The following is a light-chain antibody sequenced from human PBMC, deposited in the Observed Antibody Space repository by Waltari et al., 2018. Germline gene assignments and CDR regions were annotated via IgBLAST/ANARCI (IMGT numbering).Light chain of an antibody. J-gene: IGLJ7*01. CDR2: RDN. Sequence: SYDLTQPLSVSVALGQTARITCGGNNIGGKNVHWYQQKPGQAPPLVLYRDNNRPSRIPERFSGSNSENTATLTISRAQAADEADYYCQVWDSSTAVFGGGTQLTVL. CDR1: NIGGKN. V-gene: IGLV3-9*01. CDR3: QVWDSSTAV.